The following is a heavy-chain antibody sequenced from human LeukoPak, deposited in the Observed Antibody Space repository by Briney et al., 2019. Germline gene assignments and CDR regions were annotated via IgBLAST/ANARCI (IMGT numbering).Heavy chain of an antibody. J-gene: IGHJ4*02. CDR1: GFSFNNYA. CDR3: GRALVSGSVRETPFDF. V-gene: IGHV3-30*04. D-gene: IGHD1-26*01. CDR2: ISYDGDNK. Sequence: PGGSLRLSCAASGFSFNNYAIHWVRQTPGKGLEWVAFISYDGDNKSYADSVRGRFTISRDNSKKTLYLHMKSLRPEDTAVFYCGRALVSGSVRETPFDFWGQGTLVTVSS.